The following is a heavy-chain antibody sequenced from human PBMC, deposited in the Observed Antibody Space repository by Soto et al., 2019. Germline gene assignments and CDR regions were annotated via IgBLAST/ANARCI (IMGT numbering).Heavy chain of an antibody. Sequence: VQLVESGGGVVQPGRSLRLSCAASGFTFSDYAMHWVRQAPGKGLEWVAVVSHDGRNTHYADSVKGRFTISRDSSKNTVSLEMSSLRAEDTAGYYCAKGGRQWLVTSDFNYWGQGALVTVSS. J-gene: IGHJ4*02. D-gene: IGHD6-19*01. V-gene: IGHV3-30*18. CDR3: AKGGRQWLVTSDFNY. CDR1: GFTFSDYA. CDR2: VSHDGRNT.